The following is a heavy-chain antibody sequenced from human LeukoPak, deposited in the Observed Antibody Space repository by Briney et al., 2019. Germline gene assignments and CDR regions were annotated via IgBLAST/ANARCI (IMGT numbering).Heavy chain of an antibody. Sequence: PGRALRLSCAASGFTFSSYGMHWVRQAPGKGLEWVAVILDVGSNKYYADSVKGRFTISRDNSKNTLYLQMNSLRAEDTAVYYCAKDQKWIAPGTLAARPTYYFDYWGQGTLVTVS. CDR3: AKDQKWIAPGTLAARPTYYFDY. D-gene: IGHD6-6*01. V-gene: IGHV3-30*18. J-gene: IGHJ4*02. CDR2: ILDVGSNK. CDR1: GFTFSSYG.